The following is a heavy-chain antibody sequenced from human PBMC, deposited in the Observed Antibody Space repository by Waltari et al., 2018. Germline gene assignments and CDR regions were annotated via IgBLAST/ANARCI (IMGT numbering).Heavy chain of an antibody. CDR3: AREGGTKQFGTFDV. D-gene: IGHD6-6*01. V-gene: IGHV3-33*05. CDR2: LQYDGRKI. Sequence: QLQLVESGGGVVQPGWSLRLSCAASGITFSGSGMHWVRQAPGKGLEWGALLQYDGRKIHYADSVKGRFTISRDNSKNTLYLQMNSLRAEDTALYYCAREGGTKQFGTFDVWGQGAMVTVS. CDR1: GITFSGSG. J-gene: IGHJ3*01.